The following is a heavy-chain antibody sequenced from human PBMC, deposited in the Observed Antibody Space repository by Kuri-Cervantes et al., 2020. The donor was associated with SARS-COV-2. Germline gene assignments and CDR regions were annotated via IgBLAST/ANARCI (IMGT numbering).Heavy chain of an antibody. CDR3: GLLRFFDWLSPFDF. CDR2: IAPNSGGT. D-gene: IGHD3-9*01. CDR1: GYTFTSYD. Sequence: ASVKVSFKASGYTFTSYDINWVRQATGQGLEWMGWIAPNSGGTKYAQKFQGRVTMTRDTSTSSVYMELTRLRSDDTAVYFCGLLRFFDWLSPFDFWGQGTLVTVSS. V-gene: IGHV1-2*02. J-gene: IGHJ4*02.